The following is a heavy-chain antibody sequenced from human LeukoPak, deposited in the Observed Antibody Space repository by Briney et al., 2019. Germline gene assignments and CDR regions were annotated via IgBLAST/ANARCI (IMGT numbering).Heavy chain of an antibody. CDR2: ISSSSSTI. Sequence: PGGSLRLSCAASGFTFSSYAMHWVRQAPGEGLEWVSYISSSSSTIYYADSVKGRFTISRDNAKNSLYLQMNSLRAEDTAVYYCARDGPGPYYDSSGHDYWGQGTLVTVSS. CDR1: GFTFSSYA. CDR3: ARDGPGPYYDSSGHDY. J-gene: IGHJ4*02. V-gene: IGHV3-48*01. D-gene: IGHD3-22*01.